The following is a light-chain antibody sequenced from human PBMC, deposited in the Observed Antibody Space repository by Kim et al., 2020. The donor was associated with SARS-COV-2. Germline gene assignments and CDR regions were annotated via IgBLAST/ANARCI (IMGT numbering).Light chain of an antibody. J-gene: IGKJ2*01. Sequence: EIVLTHSPGTLSLSPGERATLSCRASQSVSSNYLAWYQQKPGQAPRLLIYGASSRATGIPDRFSGSGSGTDFTLSITRLEPEDFAVYYCQQYGSSPYTFGQGTKLEI. CDR2: GAS. CDR1: QSVSSNY. V-gene: IGKV3-20*01. CDR3: QQYGSSPYT.